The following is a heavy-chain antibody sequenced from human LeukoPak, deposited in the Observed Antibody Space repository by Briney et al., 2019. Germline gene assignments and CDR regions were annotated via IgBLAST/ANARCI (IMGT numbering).Heavy chain of an antibody. D-gene: IGHD5-12*01. CDR3: TRVGSGYESDY. J-gene: IGHJ4*02. Sequence: GGSLRLSCATSGFTFSSNWMSWVRHAPGRGLEWVANIKPDGSAEYYAASVKGRFTVSRDNAKNSLYLQMNSLRAEDTAVYYCTRVGSGYESDYWGQGTLVTVSS. CDR2: IKPDGSAE. CDR1: GFTFSSNW. V-gene: IGHV3-7*03.